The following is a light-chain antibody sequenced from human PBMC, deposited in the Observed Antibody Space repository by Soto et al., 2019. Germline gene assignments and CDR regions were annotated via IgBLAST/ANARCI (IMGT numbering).Light chain of an antibody. J-gene: IGKJ1*01. CDR2: GAS. CDR3: QQCGSSPWT. Sequence: EIVLTQSPGTLSLSPGERATLSCRASQSVSSNLAWYQQKPGQAPRLLIYGASTRATGIPARFSGSGSGTEFTLTISRLEPEDFAVYYCQQCGSSPWTFGQGTKVDIK. CDR1: QSVSSN. V-gene: IGKV3-20*01.